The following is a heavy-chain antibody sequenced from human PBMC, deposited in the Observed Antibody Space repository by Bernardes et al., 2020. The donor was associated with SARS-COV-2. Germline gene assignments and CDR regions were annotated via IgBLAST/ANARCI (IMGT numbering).Heavy chain of an antibody. D-gene: IGHD1-26*01. Sequence: SETLSLTCTVSGGSISSSSYYWGWIRQPPGKGLEWIGSIYYSGSTYYNPSLKSRVTLSVDTTKNQFSLKLSSVTAADTAVYYYARHEYGGSYWAGWGDYYYYGMDGWGQGTTVTVSS. J-gene: IGHJ6*02. CDR3: ARHEYGGSYWAGWGDYYYYGMDG. V-gene: IGHV4-39*01. CDR2: IYYSGST. CDR1: GGSISSSSYY.